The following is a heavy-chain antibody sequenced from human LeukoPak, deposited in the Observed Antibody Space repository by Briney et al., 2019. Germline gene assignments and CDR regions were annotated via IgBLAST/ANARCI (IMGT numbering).Heavy chain of an antibody. J-gene: IGHJ6*03. CDR3: ARVGEITTTYYYHMDV. Sequence: ASVKVSCKASGYTFTSYGISWVRQAPGQGLEWMGWISAYNGNTNYAQKLQGRVTMTTDTSTSTAYMEPRSLRSDDTAVYYCARVGEITTTYYYHMDVWRKGTTVTVSS. D-gene: IGHD3-22*01. CDR1: GYTFTSYG. CDR2: ISAYNGNT. V-gene: IGHV1-18*01.